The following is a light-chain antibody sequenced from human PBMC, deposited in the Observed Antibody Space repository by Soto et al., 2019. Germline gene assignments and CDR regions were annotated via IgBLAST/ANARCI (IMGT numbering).Light chain of an antibody. CDR1: QSISNY. V-gene: IGKV1-39*01. CDR2: AAF. J-gene: IGKJ1*01. CDR3: QQSYSTPPWT. Sequence: DIQMTQSPSSLSASVGDRVTITCRASQSISNYLNWYQQKPGKAPKLLIYAAFSLQSGVPSRFXGSGSGTDLTLTISSLQPEDFATYYCQQSYSTPPWTFGQGTNVEIK.